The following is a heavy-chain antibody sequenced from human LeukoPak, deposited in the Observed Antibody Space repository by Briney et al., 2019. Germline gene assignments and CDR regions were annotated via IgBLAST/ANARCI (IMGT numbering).Heavy chain of an antibody. D-gene: IGHD3/OR15-3a*01. J-gene: IGHJ4*02. CDR1: GYIFTTCT. Sequence: ASVKVSCKASGYIFTTCTMHWVRQAPGQRLEWMGWINAGNGHTRYSQRFQGRVTITRDASATTAYMEVTSLTSEDTAVYYCARGIWTRAVSSYYFDYWGQGTLVTVSS. V-gene: IGHV1-3*01. CDR2: INAGNGHT. CDR3: ARGIWTRAVSSYYFDY.